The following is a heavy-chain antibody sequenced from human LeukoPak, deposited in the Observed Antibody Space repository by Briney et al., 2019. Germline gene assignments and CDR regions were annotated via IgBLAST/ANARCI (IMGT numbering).Heavy chain of an antibody. Sequence: PSETLSLTCTASGGSISSYYWSWIRQPPGKGLEWIGYIYYSGSTNYNPSLKSRVTISVDTSKNQFSLKLSSVTAADTAVYYCASYSAAAGHYYYYYYMDVWGKGTTVTVSS. D-gene: IGHD6-13*01. CDR1: GGSISSYY. CDR2: IYYSGST. CDR3: ASYSAAAGHYYYYYYMDV. V-gene: IGHV4-59*01. J-gene: IGHJ6*03.